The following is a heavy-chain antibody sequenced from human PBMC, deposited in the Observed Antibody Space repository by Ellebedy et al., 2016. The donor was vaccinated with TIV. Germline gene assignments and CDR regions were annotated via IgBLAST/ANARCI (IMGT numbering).Heavy chain of an antibody. D-gene: IGHD2-15*01. CDR2: INHSGST. V-gene: IGHV4-34*01. Sequence: SETLSLXCTVSGGSISGYYWSWIRQPPGKGLEWIGEINHSGSTNYNPSLKSRVTISVDTSKNQFSLKLSSVTAADTAVYYCASGRCSGGSCYSDYWGQGTLVTVSS. J-gene: IGHJ4*02. CDR1: GGSISGYY. CDR3: ASGRCSGGSCYSDY.